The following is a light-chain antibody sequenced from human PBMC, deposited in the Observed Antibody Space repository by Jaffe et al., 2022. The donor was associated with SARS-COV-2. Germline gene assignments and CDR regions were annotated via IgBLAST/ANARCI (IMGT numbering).Light chain of an antibody. J-gene: IGKJ2*01. CDR2: GAS. V-gene: IGKV3-20*01. CDR3: LQYGSSPMYT. CDR1: QSVSTY. Sequence: EIVLTQSPGTLSLSPGERATLSCRASQSVSTYLAWYQQSPGQAPRLFIYGASTRATGIPDRFSGSGSGTDFTLTISRLEPEDFAVYFCLQYGSSPMYTFGQGTNLEMK.